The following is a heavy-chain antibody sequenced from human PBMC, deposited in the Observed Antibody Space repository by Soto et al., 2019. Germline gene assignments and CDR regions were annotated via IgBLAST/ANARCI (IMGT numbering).Heavy chain of an antibody. CDR1: GGSISSGDYY. J-gene: IGHJ4*02. CDR3: ATYYYDSSGYYYFDY. CDR2: IYYSGST. V-gene: IGHV4-30-4*01. Sequence: SETLSLTCTVSGGSISSGDYYWSWIRQPPGKGLEWIGYIYYSGSTYYNPSLKSRVTISVDTSKNQFSLRLSSVTAADTAVYYCATYYYDSSGYYYFDYWGQGTLVTVSS. D-gene: IGHD3-22*01.